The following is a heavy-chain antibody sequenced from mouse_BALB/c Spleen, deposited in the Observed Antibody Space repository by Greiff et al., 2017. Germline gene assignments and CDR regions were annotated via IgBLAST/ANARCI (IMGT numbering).Heavy chain of an antibody. V-gene: IGHV1-85*01. CDR2: IFPGDGST. CDR1: GYSFTSYD. CDR3: ARGRSSYWYFDV. J-gene: IGHJ1*01. D-gene: IGHD1-1*01. Sequence: QVQLKESGADLVTPGASVKLSCKASGYSFTSYDINWVRQRPEQGLEWIGWIFPGDGSTKYNEKFKGKATLTTDKSTSTAYMQLSRLPSDDSAVYFCARGRSSYWYFDVWGAGTTVTVSS.